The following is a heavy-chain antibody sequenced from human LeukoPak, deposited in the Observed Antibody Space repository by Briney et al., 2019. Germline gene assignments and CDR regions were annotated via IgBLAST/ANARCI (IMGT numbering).Heavy chain of an antibody. CDR1: VFTFSSSA. J-gene: IGHJ5*02. D-gene: IGHD5-24*01. Sequence: GGSLRLSCAAPVFTFSSSAMSWVRQAPGKGLEWVADISGNGGRTYYADSVKGRFTISRDNSKNTLYLQMNSLRAEDTALYYCAKVAEMDTILGKFDNWGQGTLVTVSS. V-gene: IGHV3-23*01. CDR2: ISGNGGRT. CDR3: AKVAEMDTILGKFDN.